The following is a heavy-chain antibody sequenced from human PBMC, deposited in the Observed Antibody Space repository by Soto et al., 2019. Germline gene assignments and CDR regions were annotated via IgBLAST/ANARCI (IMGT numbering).Heavy chain of an antibody. CDR2: INAGNGNT. J-gene: IGHJ4*02. CDR3: ARTQGWRGSRAALGSQFDY. D-gene: IGHD6-6*01. CDR1: GYTFTSYA. V-gene: IGHV1-3*01. Sequence: ASVKVSCKASGYTFTSYAMHWVRQAPGQRLEWMGWINAGNGNTKYSQKFQGRVTITRDTSASTAYMELSSLRSEDTAVYYCARTQGWRGSRAALGSQFDYWGQGTLVTVSS.